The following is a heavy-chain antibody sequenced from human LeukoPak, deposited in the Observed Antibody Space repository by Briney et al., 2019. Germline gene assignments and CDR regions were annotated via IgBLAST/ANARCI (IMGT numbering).Heavy chain of an antibody. D-gene: IGHD3-16*02. V-gene: IGHV4-34*01. Sequence: PSETLSLTRAVYGGSFSGYYWSWIRQPPGKGLEWIGEINHSGSTNYNPSLKSRVTISVDTSKNQFSLKLSSVTAADTAVYYCARVYDDYVWGSYRTLYNWFDPWGQGTLVTVSS. CDR3: ARVYDDYVWGSYRTLYNWFDP. J-gene: IGHJ5*02. CDR1: GGSFSGYY. CDR2: INHSGST.